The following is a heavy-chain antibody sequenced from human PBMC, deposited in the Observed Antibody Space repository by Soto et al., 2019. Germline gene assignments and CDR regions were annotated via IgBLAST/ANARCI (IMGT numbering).Heavy chain of an antibody. D-gene: IGHD3-16*01. CDR1: RLTFGDYA. Sequence: SLLLSCTTSRLTFGDYALSWVRQAPGKGLEWVGFIRRNAYGGTTDYAASVKGRFTISRDDSKSIAYLQLNSLRTEDTVLYYCTRASSLDIDFWGQGTLVTVSS. CDR3: TRASSLDIDF. CDR2: IRRNAYGGTT. V-gene: IGHV3-49*04. J-gene: IGHJ4*02.